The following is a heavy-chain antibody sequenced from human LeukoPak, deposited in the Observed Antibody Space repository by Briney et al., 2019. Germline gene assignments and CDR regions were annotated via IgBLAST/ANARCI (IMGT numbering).Heavy chain of an antibody. CDR3: ARDSRGGWSTLLDY. Sequence: ASVTVSLTCSVYTFTICGNSWVREGPGQGQEWRGWISPYKGNTNYVRKLQGSVTMSTDTSTSTVYMELRSLRSDDTSMYYCARDSRGGWSTLLDYWGQGTLVTVSS. V-gene: IGHV1-18*01. D-gene: IGHD6-19*01. CDR2: ISPYKGNT. J-gene: IGHJ4*02. CDR1: VYTFTICG.